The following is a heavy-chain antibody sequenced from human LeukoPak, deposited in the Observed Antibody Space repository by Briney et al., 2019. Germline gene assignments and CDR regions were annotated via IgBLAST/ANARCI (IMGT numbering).Heavy chain of an antibody. J-gene: IGHJ4*02. CDR2: IGGAYSST. CDR3: AKLVGTGTTPTDY. CDR1: GFTISDYY. V-gene: IGHV3-11*03. D-gene: IGHD1-1*01. Sequence: PGGSLRLSCVASGFTISDYYMSWIRQAPGKGLEWVSYIGGAYSSTKYADSVKGRFTISRDNAENSLHLQMNSLRAEDTAVYYCAKLVGTGTTPTDYWGQGTLVTVSS.